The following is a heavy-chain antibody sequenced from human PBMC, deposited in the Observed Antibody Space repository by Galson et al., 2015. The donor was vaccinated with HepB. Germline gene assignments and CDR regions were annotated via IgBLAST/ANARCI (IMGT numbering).Heavy chain of an antibody. CDR3: ARDYYGSGSFGGDAFDI. CDR1: GFTFSSYS. J-gene: IGHJ3*02. Sequence: SLRLSCAASGFTFSSYSMNWVRQAPGKGLEWVSYISGSSSTIFYANSVKGRFTISRDNAKNSLYLQMNSLRAEDTAVYYCARDYYGSGSFGGDAFDIWGQGTTVIVSS. CDR2: ISGSSSTI. D-gene: IGHD3-10*01. V-gene: IGHV3-48*04.